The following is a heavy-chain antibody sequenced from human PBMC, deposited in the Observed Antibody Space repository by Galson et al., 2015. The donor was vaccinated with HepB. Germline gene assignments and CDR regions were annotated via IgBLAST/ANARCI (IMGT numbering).Heavy chain of an antibody. CDR1: GFTVSSNY. V-gene: IGHV3-15*01. D-gene: IGHD3-22*01. J-gene: IGHJ4*02. CDR2: IKSKTDGGTT. CDR3: TTDSYYDSSGYYLDFDY. Sequence: SLRLSCAASGFTVSSNYMSWVRQAPGKGLEWVGRIKSKTDGGTTDYAAPVKGRFTISRDDSKNTLYLQMYSLKTEDTAVYYCTTDSYYDSSGYYLDFDYWGQGTLVTVSS.